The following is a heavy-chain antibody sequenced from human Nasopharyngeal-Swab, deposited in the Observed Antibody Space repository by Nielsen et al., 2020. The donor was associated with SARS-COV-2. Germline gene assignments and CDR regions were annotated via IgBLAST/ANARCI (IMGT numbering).Heavy chain of an antibody. Sequence: GGSLRLSCTISGFTFGDYGMSWFRQAPGKGLEWVGFIRSKAYGVTTEYAASVKGRFTISRDDSKNTLFLQMNSLKTEDTAVYYCTTPGSYPGIDYWGQGTLVTVSS. CDR3: TTPGSYPGIDY. CDR2: IRSKAYGVTT. D-gene: IGHD1-26*01. J-gene: IGHJ4*02. CDR1: GFTFGDYG. V-gene: IGHV3-49*03.